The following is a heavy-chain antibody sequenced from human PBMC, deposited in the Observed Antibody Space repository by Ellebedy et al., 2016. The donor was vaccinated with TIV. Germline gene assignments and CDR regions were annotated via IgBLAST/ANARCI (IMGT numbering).Heavy chain of an antibody. J-gene: IGHJ3*02. CDR1: GDSISSYY. CDR3: ARSYKRTARDAFDI. V-gene: IGHV4-59*01. CDR2: IYYSGST. Sequence: MPSETLSLTCTVSGDSISSYYWSWIRQPPGKGLEWIGFIYYSGSTNYNPSLKSRVTVSVDTSKNQFSLKLSSVTDADTAVYYCARSYKRTARDAFDIWGQGTMVTVSS. D-gene: IGHD1-14*01.